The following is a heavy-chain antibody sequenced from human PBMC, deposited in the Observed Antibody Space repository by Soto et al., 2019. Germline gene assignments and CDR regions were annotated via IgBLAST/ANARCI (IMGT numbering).Heavy chain of an antibody. J-gene: IGHJ4*02. V-gene: IGHV6-1*01. CDR2: TYYRSKWYN. CDR1: GDRVSRNSSA. CDR3: ARLVGGTADY. D-gene: IGHD1-26*01. Sequence: SQTLSLTCSISGDRVSRNSSALNWIRQSPSRGLEWLGRTYYRSKWYNDYAVSVKSRITSNPDTSKSRFSLQLNSVTPGDTAVYYCARLVGGTADYWGQGTRVTVAS.